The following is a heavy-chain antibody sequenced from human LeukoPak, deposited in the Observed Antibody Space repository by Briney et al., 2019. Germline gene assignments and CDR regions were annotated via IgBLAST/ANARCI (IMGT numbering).Heavy chain of an antibody. CDR1: GFTFSSYA. CDR3: ASNLGIIWSGGGSDY. Sequence: PGGSLRLSCAASGFTFSSYAMHWVRQAPGKGLEWVAVISYDGSNKYYADSVKGRFTISRDNSKNTLYLQMNSLRAEDTAVYFCASNLGIIWSGGGSDYWGQGTLVTVSS. D-gene: IGHD3-3*01. V-gene: IGHV3-30-3*01. CDR2: ISYDGSNK. J-gene: IGHJ4*02.